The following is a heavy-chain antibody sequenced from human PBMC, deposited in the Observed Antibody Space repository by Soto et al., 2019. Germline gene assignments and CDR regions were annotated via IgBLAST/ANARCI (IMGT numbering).Heavy chain of an antibody. V-gene: IGHV3-30-3*01. CDR1: GFTFSSYA. CDR2: ISYDGSNK. J-gene: IGHJ5*02. D-gene: IGHD3-22*01. CDR3: ASLTYYYDSSGSGSWFDP. Sequence: GGSLRLSCAASGFTFSSYAMHWVRQAPGKGLEWVAVISYDGSNKYYADSVKGRFTISRDNSKNTLYLQMNSLRAEDTAVYYCASLTYYYDSSGSGSWFDPWGQGTLVTVSS.